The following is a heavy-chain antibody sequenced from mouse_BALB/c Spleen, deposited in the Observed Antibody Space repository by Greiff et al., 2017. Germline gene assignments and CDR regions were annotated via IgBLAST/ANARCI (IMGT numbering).Heavy chain of an antibody. CDR2: IYPYNGGT. D-gene: IGHD1-1*01. V-gene: IGHV1S29*02. CDR3: ARAGYYGSTLFDY. CDR1: GYTFTDYN. J-gene: IGHJ2*01. Sequence: EVKLVESGPELVKPGASVKISCKASGYTFTDYNMHWVKQSHGKSLEWIGYIYPYNGGTGYNQKFKSKATLTVDNSSSTAYMELRSLTSEDSAVYYCARAGYYGSTLFDYWGQGTTLTVSS.